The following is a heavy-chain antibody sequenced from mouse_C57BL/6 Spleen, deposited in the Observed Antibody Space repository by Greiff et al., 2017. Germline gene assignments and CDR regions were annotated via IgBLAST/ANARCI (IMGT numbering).Heavy chain of an antibody. D-gene: IGHD1-1*01. Sequence: EVKLVESGEGLVKPGGSLKLSCAASGFTFSSYAMSWVRQTPEKRLEWVAYISSGGDYIYYADTVKGRFTISRDHARNTLYLQMSSLKSEDTAMYYCTRVAVTTVVAPYYFDYWGQGTTLTVSS. V-gene: IGHV5-9-1*02. CDR2: ISSGGDYI. CDR1: GFTFSSYA. CDR3: TRVAVTTVVAPYYFDY. J-gene: IGHJ2*01.